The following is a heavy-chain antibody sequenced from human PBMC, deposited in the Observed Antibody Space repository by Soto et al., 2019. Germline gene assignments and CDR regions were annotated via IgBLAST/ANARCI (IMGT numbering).Heavy chain of an antibody. Sequence: NPSETLSLTCTVSGGSVNSGSYYWSWIRQPPGKGLEWIGYIYNSGSTNYNPSLKSRITISVDTSKNQFSLKLSSVTAADTAVYYCARGGNGRYYYYGMDVWGQGTTVTVSS. D-gene: IGHD4-4*01. CDR3: ARGGNGRYYYYGMDV. CDR2: IYNSGST. V-gene: IGHV4-61*01. J-gene: IGHJ6*02. CDR1: GGSVNSGSYY.